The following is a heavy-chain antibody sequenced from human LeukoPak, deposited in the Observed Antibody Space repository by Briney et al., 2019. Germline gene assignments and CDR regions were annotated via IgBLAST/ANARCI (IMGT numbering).Heavy chain of an antibody. CDR1: GYTFTSYG. J-gene: IGHJ4*02. CDR2: IIPLYNTT. CDR3: ARTWSGSYTNYFNF. Sequence: ASVKVSCKASGYTFTSYGISWVRQAPGQGLEWMGGIIPLYNTTKNAERFQGRVSISADKSTSTAYMELSSLRSEDTAIYFCARTWSGSYTNYFNFWGQGTLVTVSS. D-gene: IGHD1-26*01. V-gene: IGHV1-69*06.